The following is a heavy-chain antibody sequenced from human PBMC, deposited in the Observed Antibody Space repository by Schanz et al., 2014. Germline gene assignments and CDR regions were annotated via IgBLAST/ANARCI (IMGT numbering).Heavy chain of an antibody. Sequence: EVHLLESGGGLVPPGGSLRLSCAASGFNFSDYAMCWVRQAPGKGLEWVSAISGGGGTTYYTDSVKGRFTISRDNSKSTLYLQMKSLRAEDTAVYYCARVKYCTITRCYRTETEGIYYMDVCGKGTTVTVSS. J-gene: IGHJ6*03. CDR2: ISGGGGTT. CDR1: GFNFSDYA. D-gene: IGHD2-2*01. V-gene: IGHV3-23*01. CDR3: ARVKYCTITRCYRTETEGIYYMDV.